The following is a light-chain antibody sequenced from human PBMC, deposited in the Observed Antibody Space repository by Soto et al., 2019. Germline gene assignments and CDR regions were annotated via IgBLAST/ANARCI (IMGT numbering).Light chain of an antibody. CDR3: QQYHDWPPIT. CDR1: QSVTRN. J-gene: IGKJ5*01. Sequence: HSLVIQSASPAESVTLSCRASQSVTRNVAWHEQVPGQPPRLLVYHASVRDTGIPARFSGSGSGTEFSLTISNLQSEDFAIYFCQQYHDWPPITFGQGTRLEIK. V-gene: IGKV3-15*01. CDR2: HAS.